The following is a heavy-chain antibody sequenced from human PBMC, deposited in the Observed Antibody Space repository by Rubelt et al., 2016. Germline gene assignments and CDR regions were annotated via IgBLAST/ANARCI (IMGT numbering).Heavy chain of an antibody. V-gene: IGHV4-34*01. Sequence: QVQLQQWGAGLLKPSETLSLTCAVYGGSFSGYYWSWIRQPPGKGLEWIGEINHSGSTNYNPSLKGRVTISVDTSKNQFSLKLSAVTAADTAVYYCARATPGYCSGGSCNSWYFDLWGRGTLVTVSS. CDR2: INHSGST. CDR3: ARATPGYCSGGSCNSWYFDL. J-gene: IGHJ2*01. CDR1: GGSFSGYY. D-gene: IGHD2-15*01.